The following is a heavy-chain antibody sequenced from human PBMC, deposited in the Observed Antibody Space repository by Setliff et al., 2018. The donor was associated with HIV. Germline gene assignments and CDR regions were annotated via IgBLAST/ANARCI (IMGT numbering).Heavy chain of an antibody. D-gene: IGHD6-19*01. V-gene: IGHV4-34*12. CDR2: IIHSGST. CDR1: GGSFSGYY. J-gene: IGHJ4*02. Sequence: SETLSLTCAVYGGSFSGYYWSGIRQPPGEGLEWIGEIIHSGSTNYNPSLKSRVTISVDTSKNQFSLKMSSVTAADTAVYYCVRRSGWSLDYWGQGTLVTVSS. CDR3: VRRSGWSLDY.